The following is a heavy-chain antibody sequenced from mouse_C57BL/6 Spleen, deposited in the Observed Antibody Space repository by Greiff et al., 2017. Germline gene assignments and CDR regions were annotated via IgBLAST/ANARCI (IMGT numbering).Heavy chain of an antibody. Sequence: QVQLQQSGPELVKPGASVKISCKASGYAFSSSWLNWVKQRPGKGLEWIGRIYPGDGDTNYNGKFKGKATLTAVKSSSTAYMQLSSLTSEDSAVYFCARSDAIGSSSDVWGTGTTVTVSS. V-gene: IGHV1-82*01. J-gene: IGHJ1*03. CDR1: GYAFSSSW. D-gene: IGHD1-1*01. CDR3: ARSDAIGSSSDV. CDR2: IYPGDGDT.